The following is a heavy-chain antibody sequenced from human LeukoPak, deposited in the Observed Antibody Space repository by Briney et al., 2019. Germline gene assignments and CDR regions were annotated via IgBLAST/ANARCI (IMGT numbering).Heavy chain of an antibody. D-gene: IGHD6-19*01. Sequence: SQTLSLTCAISGDSVSNNSAAWNWIRQSPSRGLEWLGRTYYRSKWYNDYAVSVKSRITVNPDTSKNQFSLQVNSVTPEDTAVYYCARAPTPIIAVAGSFDYWGQGTLVTVSS. V-gene: IGHV6-1*01. CDR3: ARAPTPIIAVAGSFDY. CDR1: GDSVSNNSAA. J-gene: IGHJ4*02. CDR2: TYYRSKWYN.